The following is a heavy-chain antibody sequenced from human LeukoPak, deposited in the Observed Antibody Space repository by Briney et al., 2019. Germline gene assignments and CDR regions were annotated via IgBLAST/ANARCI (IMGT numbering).Heavy chain of an antibody. V-gene: IGHV1-2*02. Sequence: GASVKVSCKASGYTFTGYYMHWVRQAPGQGLEWMGWINPNSGGTNYAQKFQGRVTVTRDTSISTAYMELSRLRSDDTAVYYCARDVNRITMVRGVIQDWFDPWGQGTLVTVSS. CDR2: INPNSGGT. J-gene: IGHJ5*02. CDR1: GYTFTGYY. D-gene: IGHD3-10*01. CDR3: ARDVNRITMVRGVIQDWFDP.